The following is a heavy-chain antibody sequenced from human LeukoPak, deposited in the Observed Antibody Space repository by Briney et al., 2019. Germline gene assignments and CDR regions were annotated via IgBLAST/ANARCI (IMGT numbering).Heavy chain of an antibody. CDR1: GGTFSSYA. Sequence: SVKVSCKASGGTFSSYAISWVRQAPGQGLEWMGRILPIFGIANYAQKFQGRVTITADKSTSTAYMELSSLRSEDTAVYYCARPSNCYDSSGEGVYAFDIWGQGTMVTVSS. CDR2: ILPIFGIA. V-gene: IGHV1-69*04. CDR3: ARPSNCYDSSGEGVYAFDI. J-gene: IGHJ3*02. D-gene: IGHD3-22*01.